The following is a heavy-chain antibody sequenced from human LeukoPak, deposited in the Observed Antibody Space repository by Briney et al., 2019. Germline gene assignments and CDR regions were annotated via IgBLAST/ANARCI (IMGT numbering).Heavy chain of an antibody. D-gene: IGHD1-26*01. CDR2: IYYSGST. Sequence: PSETLSLTCTVSGGSISSYYWSWIRQPPGKGLEWIGYIYYSGSTNYNPSLKSRVTISVDTSKNQFSPKLSSVTAADTAVYYCARDRGHFDYWGQGTLVTVSS. J-gene: IGHJ4*02. CDR3: ARDRGHFDY. V-gene: IGHV4-59*01. CDR1: GGSISSYY.